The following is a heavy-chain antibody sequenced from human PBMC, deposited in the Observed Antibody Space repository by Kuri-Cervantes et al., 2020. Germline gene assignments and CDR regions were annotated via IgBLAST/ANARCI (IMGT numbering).Heavy chain of an antibody. J-gene: IGHJ6*02. D-gene: IGHD6-25*01. Sequence: GESLKISCAASGFAFSSYAMHWVRQAPGKGLEWVAVISYDGSNKYYADSVKGRFTISRDNSKNTLYLQMNSLGAEDTAVYYCARDALAGGFGYGMDVWGQGTTVTVSS. CDR3: ARDALAGGFGYGMDV. CDR1: GFAFSSYA. V-gene: IGHV3-30-3*01. CDR2: ISYDGSNK.